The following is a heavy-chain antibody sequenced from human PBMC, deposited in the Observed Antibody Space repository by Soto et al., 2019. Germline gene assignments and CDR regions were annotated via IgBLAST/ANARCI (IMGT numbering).Heavy chain of an antibody. CDR2: IAYDGSNK. J-gene: IGHJ4*02. V-gene: IGHV3-30-3*01. D-gene: IGHD1-26*01. CDR3: AREQVGAVYFDY. Sequence: PGGSLRLSCAASGFTFSRHAMHWVRQAPGKGLEWVAVIAYDGSNKYYANSVEGRFTISRDNSKNTLYLQMNSLRAEDTAVYYCAREQVGAVYFDYWGQGTLVTVSS. CDR1: GFTFSRHA.